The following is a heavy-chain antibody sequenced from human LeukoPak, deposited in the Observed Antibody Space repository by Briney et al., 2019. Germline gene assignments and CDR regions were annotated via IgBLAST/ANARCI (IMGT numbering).Heavy chain of an antibody. J-gene: IGHJ1*01. D-gene: IGHD6-19*01. Sequence: ASVKVSCKASGYTFTNYDINWVRQATGQGLEWMGWMNPNSGNTGYAQKFQDRVTMTRNTSISTAYMELSSLRSEDTAVYYCARRVGSGWPVQHWGQGTLVTVSS. V-gene: IGHV1-8*01. CDR1: GYTFTNYD. CDR2: MNPNSGNT. CDR3: ARRVGSGWPVQH.